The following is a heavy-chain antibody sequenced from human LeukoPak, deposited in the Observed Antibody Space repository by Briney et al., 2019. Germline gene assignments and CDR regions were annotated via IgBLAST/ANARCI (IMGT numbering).Heavy chain of an antibody. CDR1: GYTFSSYD. J-gene: IGHJ4*02. D-gene: IGHD3-10*01. CDR3: ARGRFRDYYGSGSYYTNFDY. V-gene: IGHV1-8*01. Sequence: HAASVKVSCKASGYTFSSYDINWVRQATGQGLEWMGWMNPNSGNTGYAQKFQGRVTMTRNTSISTAYMELSSLRSEDTAVYYCARGRFRDYYGSGSYYTNFDYWGQGTLVTVSS. CDR2: MNPNSGNT.